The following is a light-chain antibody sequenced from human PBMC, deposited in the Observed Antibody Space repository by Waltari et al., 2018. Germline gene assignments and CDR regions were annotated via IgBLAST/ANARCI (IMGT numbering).Light chain of an antibody. V-gene: IGLV2-14*03. CDR2: DVT. J-gene: IGLJ1*01. CDR3: SSYTTSSTYV. CDR1: SSSVGVYNF. Sequence: QSALTQPASGSGSPGQSITIPCTGTSSSVGVYNFVSWYQQHPGKVPKLIIYDVTNRPSGVSNRFSGSKSGNTASLTISGLQAEDEADYYCSSYTTSSTYVFGTGTKVTVL.